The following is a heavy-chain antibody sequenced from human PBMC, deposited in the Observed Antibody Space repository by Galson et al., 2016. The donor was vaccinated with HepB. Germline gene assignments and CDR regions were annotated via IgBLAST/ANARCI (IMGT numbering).Heavy chain of an antibody. V-gene: IGHV4-61*03. CDR1: GGSISSGGYY. CDR3: VRHCGGGDCYRAFDV. J-gene: IGHJ3*01. Sequence: SETLSLTCTVSGGSISSGGYYWSWIRLHPGTGLEWIGEIHHSGATNYNPSLKSRVTLSVDKSNNHLSLELTSVTAADTAVYSCVRHCGGGDCYRAFDVWGQGTMVTVSS. D-gene: IGHD2-21*02. CDR2: IHHSGAT.